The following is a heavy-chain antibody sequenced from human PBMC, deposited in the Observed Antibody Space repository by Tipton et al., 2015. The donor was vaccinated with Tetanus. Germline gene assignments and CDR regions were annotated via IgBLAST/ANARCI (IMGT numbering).Heavy chain of an antibody. CDR2: ISSVNTYI. D-gene: IGHD6-13*01. CDR3: AKALGSSAWYGT. CDR1: GFTFSSHS. Sequence: GSLRLSCAVSGFTFSSHSMNWVRQAPGKGLEWVAFISSVNTYIFYADSVKGRFTISRDNSKNTLSLQMNSLRGEDTAVYYCAKALGSSAWYGTWGQGTLVTVSS. J-gene: IGHJ5*02. V-gene: IGHV3-21*04.